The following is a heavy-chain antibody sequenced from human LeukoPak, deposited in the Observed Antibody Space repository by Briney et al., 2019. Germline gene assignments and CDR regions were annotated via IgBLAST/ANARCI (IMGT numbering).Heavy chain of an antibody. CDR2: IIPIFGTA. Sequence: SVKVSCKASGGTFSSYAIGWVRQAPGQGLEWMGGIIPIFGTANYAQKFQGRVTITADESTSTAYMELSSLRSEDTAVYYCARDYYDSSGYFCGMDVWGQGTTVTVSS. CDR1: GGTFSSYA. J-gene: IGHJ6*02. V-gene: IGHV1-69*13. CDR3: ARDYYDSSGYFCGMDV. D-gene: IGHD3-22*01.